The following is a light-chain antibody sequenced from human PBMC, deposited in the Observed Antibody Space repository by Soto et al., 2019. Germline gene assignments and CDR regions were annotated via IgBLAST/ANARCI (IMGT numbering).Light chain of an antibody. CDR1: SGHSDYA. Sequence: QPVLTHSPSASASPGASVKLTCTLSSGHSDYAIAWHQQQPEKGPRYLMKVTSDGSHTKGDGIPDRFSGSSSGADRYLTISSLRSDDEADYYCQAWGTGGVFGGGTKLTVL. CDR3: QAWGTGGV. J-gene: IGLJ3*02. V-gene: IGLV4-69*01. CDR2: VTSDGSH.